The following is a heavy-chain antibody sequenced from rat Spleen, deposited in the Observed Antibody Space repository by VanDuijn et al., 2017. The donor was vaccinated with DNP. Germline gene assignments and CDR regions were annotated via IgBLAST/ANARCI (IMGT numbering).Heavy chain of an antibody. CDR3: ATRVYGGYEDWFAY. CDR1: GFTFSDYN. J-gene: IGHJ3*01. D-gene: IGHD1-11*01. CDR2: IIFDGSPT. Sequence: EVQLVESGGGLVQPGRSMKLSCAASGFTFSDYNMAWVRQAPKKGLEWVTTIIFDGSPTYYRDSVKGRFTISRDNAKNSQYLQMDSLRSEDTATYYCATRVYGGYEDWFAYWGQGTLVTVSS. V-gene: IGHV5-7*01.